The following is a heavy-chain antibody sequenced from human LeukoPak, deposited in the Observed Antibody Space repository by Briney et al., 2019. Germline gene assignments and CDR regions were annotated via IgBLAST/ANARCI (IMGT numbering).Heavy chain of an antibody. D-gene: IGHD2-2*01. CDR3: ARDRVVPAGPDAFDI. CDR2: IYHSGST. J-gene: IGHJ3*02. Sequence: KPSETLSLTCAVSGYSISSGYYWGWIRQPPGKGLEWIGSIYHSGSTYYNPSLKGRVTISVDTSKNQFSLKLSSVTAADTAVYYCARDRVVPAGPDAFDIWGQGTMVTVSS. V-gene: IGHV4-38-2*02. CDR1: GYSISSGYY.